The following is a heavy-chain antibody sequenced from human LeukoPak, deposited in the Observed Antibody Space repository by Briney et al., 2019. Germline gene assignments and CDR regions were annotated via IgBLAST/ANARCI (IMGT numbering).Heavy chain of an antibody. D-gene: IGHD3-10*01. CDR2: ISSSSSYI. V-gene: IGHV3-21*01. Sequence: GGSLRLSCAASGFTFSSYSMNWVRQAPGKGLEWVSSISSSSSYIYYADSVKGRFTISRDNAKNSLYLQMNSLRAEDTAVYYCAKEMRFGELEVDAFDIWGQGTMVTVSS. J-gene: IGHJ3*02. CDR1: GFTFSSYS. CDR3: AKEMRFGELEVDAFDI.